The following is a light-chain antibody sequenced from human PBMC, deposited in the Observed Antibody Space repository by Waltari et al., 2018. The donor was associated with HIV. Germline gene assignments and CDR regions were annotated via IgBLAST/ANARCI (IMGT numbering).Light chain of an antibody. CDR2: EVS. V-gene: IGLV2-14*01. CDR3: TSYISSSSPE. CDR1: SSDLRNYNS. J-gene: IGLJ3*02. Sequence: QSALTQPASVSGSPGQSITISCTGTSSDLRNYNSVSWYQHHPGKAPKVILYEVSNGPSGVSSRLSGSISGNTASLTISGLQAEEEGDYFCTSYISSSSPEFGGGTKVTVL.